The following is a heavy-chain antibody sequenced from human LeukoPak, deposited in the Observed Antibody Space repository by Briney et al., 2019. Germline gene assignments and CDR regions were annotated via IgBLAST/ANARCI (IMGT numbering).Heavy chain of an antibody. V-gene: IGHV1-24*01. D-gene: IGHD3-22*01. Sequence: ASVKVSCKVSGYTLTELSMHWVRQAPGIGLEWMGGFDPEDGETIYAQKFQGRVTMTEDTSTDTAYMELSSLRSEDTAVYYCATVPVLFYDSSGYFPHYWGQGTLVTVSS. CDR1: GYTLTELS. CDR3: ATVPVLFYDSSGYFPHY. J-gene: IGHJ4*02. CDR2: FDPEDGET.